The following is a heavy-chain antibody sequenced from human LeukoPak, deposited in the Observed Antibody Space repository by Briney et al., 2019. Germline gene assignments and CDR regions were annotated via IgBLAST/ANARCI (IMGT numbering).Heavy chain of an antibody. D-gene: IGHD3-3*01. Sequence: GGSLRLSCSASGFTFSSYAMHWVRQAPGKGLGYVSAISSNGGSTYYADSVKGRFTISRDNSKNTLYLQMSSLRAEDTAVYYCVKEYYDFWSGYFGSDYWGQGTLVTVSS. CDR1: GFTFSSYA. CDR2: ISSNGGST. J-gene: IGHJ4*02. V-gene: IGHV3-64D*09. CDR3: VKEYYDFWSGYFGSDY.